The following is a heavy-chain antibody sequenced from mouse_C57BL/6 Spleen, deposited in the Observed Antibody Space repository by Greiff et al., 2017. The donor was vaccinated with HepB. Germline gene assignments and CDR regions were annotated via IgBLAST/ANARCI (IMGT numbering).Heavy chain of an antibody. J-gene: IGHJ4*01. Sequence: VKLMESGPGLVQPSQSLSITCTVSGFSLTSYGVHWVRQSPGKGLEWLGVIWSGGSTDYNAAFISRLSISKDNSKSQVFFKMNSLQADDTAIYYCARNSGYGNRGAMDYWGQGTSVTVSS. CDR2: IWSGGST. D-gene: IGHD2-1*01. CDR1: GFSLTSYG. CDR3: ARNSGYGNRGAMDY. V-gene: IGHV2-2*01.